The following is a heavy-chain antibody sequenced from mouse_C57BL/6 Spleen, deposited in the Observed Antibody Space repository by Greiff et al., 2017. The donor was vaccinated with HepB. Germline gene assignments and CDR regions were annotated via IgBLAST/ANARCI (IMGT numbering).Heavy chain of an antibody. D-gene: IGHD3-3*01. CDR2: IYPGSGST. V-gene: IGHV1-55*01. CDR1: GYTFTSYW. J-gene: IGHJ4*01. CDR3: AREALGGGRAMDD. Sequence: VQLQQPGAELVKPGASVKMSCKASGYTFTSYWITWVKQRPGQGLEWIGDIYPGSGSTNYNEKFKSKATLTVDTSSSTAYMQLSSLTSEDSAVYYCAREALGGGRAMDDWGQGTSVTVSS.